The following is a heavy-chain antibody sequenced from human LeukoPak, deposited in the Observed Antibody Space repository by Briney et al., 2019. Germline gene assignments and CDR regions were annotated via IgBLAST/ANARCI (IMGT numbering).Heavy chain of an antibody. CDR2: ISWDGGST. J-gene: IGHJ6*03. CDR1: GFTFDDYT. V-gene: IGHV3-43*01. D-gene: IGHD3-3*01. CDR3: AKDNLSGITIFGVVDYYMDV. Sequence: GGSLRLSCSASGFTFDDYTMHWVRQAPGKGLEWVSLISWDGGSTYYADSVKGRFTISRDNSKNSLYLQMNSLRTEDTALYYCAKDNLSGITIFGVVDYYMDVWGKGTTVTVSS.